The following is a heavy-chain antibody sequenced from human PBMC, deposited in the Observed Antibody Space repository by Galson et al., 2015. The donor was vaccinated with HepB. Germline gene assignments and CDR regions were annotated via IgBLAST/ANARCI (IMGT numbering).Heavy chain of an antibody. J-gene: IGHJ4*02. Sequence: SLRLSCAVSGFRFSSYGMSWVRQAPGKGLEWVAVISYDGSNKYHADSVKGRFTISRDNSKNTLYLQMNSLRAEDTAVYYCARDIAISGLDYWGQGTLVTVSS. CDR3: ARDIAISGLDY. CDR1: GFRFSSYG. D-gene: IGHD2-21*01. CDR2: ISYDGSNK. V-gene: IGHV3-30*03.